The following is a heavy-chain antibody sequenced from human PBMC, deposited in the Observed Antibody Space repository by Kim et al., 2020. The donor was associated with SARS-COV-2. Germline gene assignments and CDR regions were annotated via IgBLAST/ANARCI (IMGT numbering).Heavy chain of an antibody. D-gene: IGHD6-13*01. V-gene: IGHV4-4*07. Sequence: SETLSLTCTVSGGSISSYYWSWIRQPAGKGLEWIGRIYTSGSTNYNPSLKSRVTMSVDTSKNQFSLKLSSVTAADTAVYYCARDGGSSWSYNWFDPWGQGTLVTVSS. CDR3: ARDGGSSWSYNWFDP. CDR2: IYTSGST. CDR1: GGSISSYY. J-gene: IGHJ5*02.